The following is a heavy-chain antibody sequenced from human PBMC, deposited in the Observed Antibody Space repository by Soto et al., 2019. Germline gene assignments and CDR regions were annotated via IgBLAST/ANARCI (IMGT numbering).Heavy chain of an antibody. J-gene: IGHJ6*02. D-gene: IGHD5-18*01. CDR1: GFTFSSYA. Sequence: GGSLRLSCAASGFTFSSYAMHWVRQAPGKGLEWVAVISYDGSNKYYADSVKGRFTISRDNSKNTLYLQMNSLRAEDTAVYYCARDLHTAMVKRRHYYYGMDVWGQGTTVTVSS. CDR2: ISYDGSNK. CDR3: ARDLHTAMVKRRHYYYGMDV. V-gene: IGHV3-30-3*01.